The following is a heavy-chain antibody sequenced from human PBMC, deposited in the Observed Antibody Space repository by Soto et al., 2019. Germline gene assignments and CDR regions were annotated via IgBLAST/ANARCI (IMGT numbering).Heavy chain of an antibody. CDR1: GFTFSSYA. CDR3: AKDLSSIAAHAWDY. Sequence: EVQLLESGGGLVQPGGSLRLSCAASGFTFSSYAISCVRQAPGKGLERVSAISGSGASTYYADSVKGRFTISRDNSMNALYLQMNSLRAEDTAVYYCAKDLSSIAAHAWDYCGEGTLVPVSS. V-gene: IGHV3-23*01. D-gene: IGHD6-6*01. CDR2: ISGSGAST. J-gene: IGHJ4*02.